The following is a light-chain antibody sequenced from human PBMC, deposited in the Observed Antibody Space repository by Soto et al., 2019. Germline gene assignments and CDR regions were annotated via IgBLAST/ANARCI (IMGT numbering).Light chain of an antibody. CDR2: DVS. CDR3: SSYTSSSTRV. J-gene: IGLJ2*01. CDR1: SSDVGVYNY. V-gene: IGLV2-14*01. Sequence: QSALTQPASVSGSPGQSITISCTGTSSDVGVYNYVSWYQQHPGKAPKLMIYDVSNRPSGVSNRFSGSKPGNTASLTISGLQAEHEADYYCSSYTSSSTRVFGGGTKVTVL.